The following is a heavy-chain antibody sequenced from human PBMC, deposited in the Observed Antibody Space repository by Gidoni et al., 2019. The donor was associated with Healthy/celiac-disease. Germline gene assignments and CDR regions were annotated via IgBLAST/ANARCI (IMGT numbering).Heavy chain of an antibody. CDR2: IYYSGST. CDR1: GGSISSYY. J-gene: IGHJ5*02. Sequence: QVQLQESGPGLVKPSETLSLTCTVSGGSISSYYWSWIRQPPGKGLEWIGYIYYSGSTNYNPSLKSRVTISVDTSKNQFSLKLSSVTAADTAVYYCARHTAMAPNWFDPWGQGTLVTVSS. V-gene: IGHV4-59*01. D-gene: IGHD5-18*01. CDR3: ARHTAMAPNWFDP.